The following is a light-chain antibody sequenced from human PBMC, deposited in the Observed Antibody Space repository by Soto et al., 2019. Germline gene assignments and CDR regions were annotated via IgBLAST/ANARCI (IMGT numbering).Light chain of an antibody. CDR2: DAF. J-gene: IGKJ4*01. Sequence: EIVLTQSPATLSLSPGERATLSCRASQNVRSYLAWYQQKPGQAPSLLIYDAFNRATGIPARFSGSGSGTDFTLTISSLEPEDFAVYYCQQRSDWPPLTFGGGNKVEIK. V-gene: IGKV3-11*01. CDR3: QQRSDWPPLT. CDR1: QNVRSY.